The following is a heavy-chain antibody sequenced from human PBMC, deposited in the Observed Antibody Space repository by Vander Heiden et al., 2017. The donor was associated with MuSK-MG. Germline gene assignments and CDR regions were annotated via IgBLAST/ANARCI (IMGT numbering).Heavy chain of an antibody. CDR3: ARDTALRSGQLLDIAFDI. V-gene: IGHV1-2*02. Sequence: QVQLVQSGAEVKKPGASVKVSCKASGYTFTGYYMHWVRQAPGQGLEWMGWINPNSGGTNYAQKLQGRVTMTRDTSISTAYRELSRLRSDETAVYYCARDTALRSGQLLDIAFDIWGQGTMVTVSS. CDR1: GYTFTGYY. CDR2: INPNSGGT. D-gene: IGHD2-2*01. J-gene: IGHJ3*02.